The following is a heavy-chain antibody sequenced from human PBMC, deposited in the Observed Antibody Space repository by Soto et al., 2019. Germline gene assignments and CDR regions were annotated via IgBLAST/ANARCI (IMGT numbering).Heavy chain of an antibody. CDR2: ISYDGSNK. Sequence: PGGSLRLSCAASGFTFSSYGMHWVRQAPGKGLEWVAVISYDGSNKYYADSVKGRFTISRDNSKNTLYLQMNSLRAEDTAVYYCAKDRQYSSTLADYWCQGTLVTVSS. CDR1: GFTFSSYG. CDR3: AKDRQYSSTLADY. D-gene: IGHD6-13*01. V-gene: IGHV3-30*18. J-gene: IGHJ4*02.